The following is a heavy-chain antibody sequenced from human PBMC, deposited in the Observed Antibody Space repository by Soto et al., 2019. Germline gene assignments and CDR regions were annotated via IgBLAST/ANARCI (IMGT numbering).Heavy chain of an antibody. CDR1: GYTFTSYG. Sequence: QVQLVQSGAEVKKPGASVKVSCKASGYTFTSYGISWVRQAPGQGLEWMGWISAYNGNTNYAQKLQGRVTMTTDTSTSTAYMELRSLRSDDTAVYYCARDTYYDILPQGGGDYYGMDVWGQGTTVTVSS. CDR3: ARDTYYDILPQGGGDYYGMDV. CDR2: ISAYNGNT. V-gene: IGHV1-18*04. D-gene: IGHD3-9*01. J-gene: IGHJ6*02.